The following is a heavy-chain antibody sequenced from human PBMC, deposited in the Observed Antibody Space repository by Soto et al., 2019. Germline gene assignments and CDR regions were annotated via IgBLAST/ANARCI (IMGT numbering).Heavy chain of an antibody. CDR3: ARHRTGLDS. CDR2: IDYIGST. CDR1: GGSISSNY. D-gene: IGHD3-9*01. Sequence: PSETLSLTCTVSGGSISSNYWSWIRQPPGKGLEYIGYIDYIGSTHYKASFKSRVTISLDTSKNQFSLKLSSVTAADTAVYYRARHRTGLDSWGQGTLVTVSS. V-gene: IGHV4-59*08. J-gene: IGHJ4*02.